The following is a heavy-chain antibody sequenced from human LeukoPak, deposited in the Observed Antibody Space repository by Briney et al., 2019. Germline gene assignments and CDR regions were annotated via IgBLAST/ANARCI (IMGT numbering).Heavy chain of an antibody. CDR1: GYTLTELS. CDR2: IIPIFGTA. D-gene: IGHD3-3*01. J-gene: IGHJ3*02. CDR3: ARDRHRDYDFWSGYYLRNAFDI. V-gene: IGHV1-69*13. Sequence: ASVKVSCKVSGYTLTELSMHWVRQAPGKGLEWMGGIIPIFGTANYAQKFQGRVTITADESTSTAYMELSSLRSEDTAVYYCARDRHRDYDFWSGYYLRNAFDIWGQGTMVTVSS.